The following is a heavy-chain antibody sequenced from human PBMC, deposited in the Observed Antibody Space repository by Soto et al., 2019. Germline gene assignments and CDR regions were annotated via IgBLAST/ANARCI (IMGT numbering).Heavy chain of an antibody. CDR1: GFTFSSYW. CDR2: INSDGSST. Sequence: LRLSCAASGFTFSSYWMHWVRQAPGKGLVWVSRINSDGSSTNYADSVKGRFTISRDNAKNTLYLQMNSLRVEDTAVYYCVRDREGFDYWGQGTLVTVSS. J-gene: IGHJ4*02. CDR3: VRDREGFDY. V-gene: IGHV3-74*01.